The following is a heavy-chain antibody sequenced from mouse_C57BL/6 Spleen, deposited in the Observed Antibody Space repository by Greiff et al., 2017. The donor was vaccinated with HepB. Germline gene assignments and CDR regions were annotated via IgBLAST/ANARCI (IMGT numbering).Heavy chain of an antibody. V-gene: IGHV1-15*01. Sequence: VQLVESGAELVRPGASVTLSCKASGYTFTDYEMHWVKQTPVHGLEWIGAIDPETGGTAYNQKFKGKAILTADKSSSTAYMELRSLTSEDSAVYYCTRSNYYGSSLAWFAYWGQGTLVTVSA. D-gene: IGHD1-1*01. CDR2: IDPETGGT. CDR1: GYTFTDYE. J-gene: IGHJ3*01. CDR3: TRSNYYGSSLAWFAY.